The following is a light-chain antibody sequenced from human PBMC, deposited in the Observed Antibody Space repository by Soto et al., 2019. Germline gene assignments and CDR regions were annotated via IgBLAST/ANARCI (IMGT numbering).Light chain of an antibody. V-gene: IGLV1-51*01. CDR2: DNH. J-gene: IGLJ2*01. CDR1: SSNIGGNY. Sequence: QSVLTQPPSVSAAPGQRVTISCSGSSSNIGGNYVSWYQVVPRTAPKLIIYDNHKRHSGVPDRFSGSKSGTSATLGIADLHAGDEAHYYCGTWDINLDTVVFGGGTKLTVL. CDR3: GTWDINLDTVV.